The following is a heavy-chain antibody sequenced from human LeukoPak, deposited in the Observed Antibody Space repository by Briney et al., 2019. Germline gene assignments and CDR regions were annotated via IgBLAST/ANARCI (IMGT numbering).Heavy chain of an antibody. J-gene: IGHJ4*02. V-gene: IGHV4-34*01. D-gene: IGHD3-22*01. Sequence: SETLSLTCVVYGGSFSGYYWSWIRQPPGKGLEWIGEINHSESTNYNPSLKSRVTISVDKSKNQFSLKLSSVTAADTAVYYCARNKDYYDSSGFHYWGQGTLVTVSS. CDR3: ARNKDYYDSSGFHY. CDR2: INHSEST. CDR1: GGSFSGYY.